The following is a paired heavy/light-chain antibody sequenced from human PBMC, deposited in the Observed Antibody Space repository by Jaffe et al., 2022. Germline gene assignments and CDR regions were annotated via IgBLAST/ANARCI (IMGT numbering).Heavy chain of an antibody. CDR2: INPNSGGT. CDR1: GYTFTGYY. Sequence: QVQLVQSGAEVKKPGASVKVSCKASGYTFTGYYMHWVRQAPGQGLEWMGRINPNSGGTNYAQKFQGRVTMTRDTSISTAYMELSRLRSDDTAVYYCARDRGMGSSKILGVVITNRNRPIDYWGQGTLVTVSS. J-gene: IGHJ4*02. V-gene: IGHV1-2*06. CDR3: ARDRGMGSSKILGVVITNRNRPIDY. D-gene: IGHD3-3*01.
Light chain of an antibody. CDR2: DAS. V-gene: IGKV1-33*01. CDR3: QQYDNLRGVYT. Sequence: DIQMTQSPSSLSASVGDRVTITCQASQDISNYLNWYQQKPGKAPKLLIYDASNLETGVPSRFSGSGSGTDFTFTISSLQPEDIATYYCQQYDNLRGVYTFGQGTKLEIK. J-gene: IGKJ2*01. CDR1: QDISNY.